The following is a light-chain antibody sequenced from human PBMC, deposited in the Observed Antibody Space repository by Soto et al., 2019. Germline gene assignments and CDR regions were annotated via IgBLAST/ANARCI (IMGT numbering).Light chain of an antibody. CDR1: QSVSSSY. CDR3: QQYGSSPQGFT. J-gene: IGKJ3*01. Sequence: EIVLTQSPGTLSLSPGERPTLSCRASQSVSSSYLAWYQQKPGQAPRLLIYGASSRATGIPDRFSGSGSGTDFTLTISRLEPEDFAVYYCQQYGSSPQGFTFGPGTKVDIK. CDR2: GAS. V-gene: IGKV3-20*01.